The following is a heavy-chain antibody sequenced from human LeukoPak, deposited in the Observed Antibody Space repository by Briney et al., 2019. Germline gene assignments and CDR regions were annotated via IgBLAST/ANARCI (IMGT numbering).Heavy chain of an antibody. D-gene: IGHD3-3*01. J-gene: IGHJ6*02. CDR1: GYTFTSYD. V-gene: IGHV1-8*01. CDR2: MNPNSGNT. CDR3: ARGRELRFLEWLSYYYGMDV. Sequence: ASVKVSCTASGYTFTSYDINWVRQATGQGLEWMGWMNPNSGNTGYAQKFQGRVTMTRNTSISTAYMELSSLRSEDTAVYYCARGRELRFLEWLSYYYGMDVWGQGTTVTVSS.